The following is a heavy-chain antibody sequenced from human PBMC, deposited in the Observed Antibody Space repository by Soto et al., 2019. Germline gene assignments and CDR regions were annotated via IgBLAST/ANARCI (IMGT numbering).Heavy chain of an antibody. CDR2: ISGSGGST. J-gene: IGHJ4*02. V-gene: IGHV3-23*01. CDR3: AKDPFDYGYLNYVFYY. D-gene: IGHD4-17*01. CDR1: GFTFSSYA. Sequence: EVQLLESGGGLVQPGGSLRLSCAASGFTFSSYAMSWVRQAPGKGLEWVSAISGSGGSTYYADSVKGRFTISRDNSKNTLNLQVNGLRAKDTAVYYCAKDPFDYGYLNYVFYYWGQGTLVTVFS.